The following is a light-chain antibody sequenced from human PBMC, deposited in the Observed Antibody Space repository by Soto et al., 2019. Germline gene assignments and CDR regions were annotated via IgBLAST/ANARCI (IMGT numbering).Light chain of an antibody. CDR1: SSDVGGYNS. Sequence: QSALTQPASVSGSPGRSIAISCTGTSSDVGGYNSVSWYQQHPGKAPKLMIYDVSNRPSGVSNRFSGSKSGNTASLTISGLQAEDEGDYYCSSYTTGGSYVFGTGTKVTAL. J-gene: IGLJ1*01. CDR3: SSYTTGGSYV. V-gene: IGLV2-14*01. CDR2: DVS.